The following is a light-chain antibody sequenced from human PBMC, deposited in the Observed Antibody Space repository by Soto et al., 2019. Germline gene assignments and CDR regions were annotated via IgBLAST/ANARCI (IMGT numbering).Light chain of an antibody. CDR3: QQYNSYSRT. CDR2: AAS. CDR1: QSISSY. J-gene: IGKJ1*01. Sequence: DIQMTQSPSSLSASVGDRVTITCRASQSISSYLSWYQQKPGKAPKLLISAASSLESGVPSRFSGSGSGTEFTLTISSLQPDDFATYYCQQYNSYSRTFGQGTKVDI. V-gene: IGKV1-5*01.